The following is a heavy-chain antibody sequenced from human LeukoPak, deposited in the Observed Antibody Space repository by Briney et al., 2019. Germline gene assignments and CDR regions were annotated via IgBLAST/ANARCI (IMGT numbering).Heavy chain of an antibody. CDR3: SRARGYSYGYIDY. Sequence: GGSLRLSCTGSGCSFGDYAMSWVRQAPGKGLEWVGFIRSKAYGGTPEYAASVEGRFTISRDDSKSIAYLQMNPLKTEDTAVYYCSRARGYSYGYIDYWGQGILVTVSS. D-gene: IGHD5-18*01. CDR2: IRSKAYGGTP. CDR1: GCSFGDYA. V-gene: IGHV3-49*04. J-gene: IGHJ4*02.